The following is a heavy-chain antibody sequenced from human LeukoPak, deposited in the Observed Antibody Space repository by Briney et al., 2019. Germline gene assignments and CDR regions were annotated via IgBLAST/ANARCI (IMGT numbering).Heavy chain of an antibody. CDR1: GFIFSNYG. CDR2: IKKKGDGGTT. J-gene: IGHJ4*02. CDR3: TTVTMVRDYDY. V-gene: IGHV3-15*01. D-gene: IGHD3-10*01. Sequence: GGTLRLSCAASGFIFSNYGMNWVRQAPGKGLEWVGRIKKKGDGGTTDYAAPVKGRFSISRDDSKNMLYLEMNNLKIEDTAVYYCTTVTMVRDYDYWGQGTLVTVSS.